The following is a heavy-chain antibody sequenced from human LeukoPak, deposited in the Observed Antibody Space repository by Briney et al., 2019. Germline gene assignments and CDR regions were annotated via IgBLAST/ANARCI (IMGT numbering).Heavy chain of an antibody. Sequence: ASVKVSCKASGYTFTGYHVHWVRQAPGQGLEWMGWINPNSGGTNYAQKFQGRVTMTGDTSISTAYMELSRLSSDDTAVYYCARDRIITISIPGYWGQGTLVTVSS. CDR1: GYTFTGYH. CDR3: ARDRIITISIPGY. J-gene: IGHJ4*02. V-gene: IGHV1-2*02. CDR2: INPNSGGT. D-gene: IGHD3-9*01.